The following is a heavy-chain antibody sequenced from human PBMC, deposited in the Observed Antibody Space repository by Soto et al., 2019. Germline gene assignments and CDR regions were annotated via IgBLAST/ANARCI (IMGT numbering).Heavy chain of an antibody. J-gene: IGHJ4*02. CDR2: ISSSSTI. V-gene: IGHV3-48*01. CDR3: ARGPVDIVATSEDVYFDY. D-gene: IGHD5-12*01. CDR1: GFTFSSYS. Sequence: EVQLVESGGGLVQPGGSLRLSCAASGFTFSSYSMNWVRQAPGKGLEWVSYISSSSTIYYADSVKGRFTISRDNAKNSLYLQMNSLRAEDTAVYYCARGPVDIVATSEDVYFDYWGQGTLVTVSS.